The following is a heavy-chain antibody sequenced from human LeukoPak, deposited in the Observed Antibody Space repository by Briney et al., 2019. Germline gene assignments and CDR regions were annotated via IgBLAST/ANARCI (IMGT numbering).Heavy chain of an antibody. D-gene: IGHD6-13*01. V-gene: IGHV4-59*05. CDR1: GGSISSYY. J-gene: IGHJ4*02. Sequence: SETLSLTCTVSGGSISSYYWSWIRQPPGKGLEWIGSILYIGSTYFNPSLKSRVTISVDTSKNHFSLKLSSVTAADTAVYYCARQGVAAVGRMTLWGQGTLVTVSS. CDR3: ARQGVAAVGRMTL. CDR2: ILYIGST.